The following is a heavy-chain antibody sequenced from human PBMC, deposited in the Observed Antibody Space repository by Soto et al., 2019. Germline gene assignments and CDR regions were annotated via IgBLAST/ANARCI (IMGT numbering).Heavy chain of an antibody. CDR2: ISGSGGNT. J-gene: IGHJ6*02. CDR1: GLTFGSYA. Sequence: EVQLLESGGGLVQPGGSLRLSCATSGLTFGSYAMTWVRQAPGKGLEWVSSISGSGGNTYHADSVKGRFTISRDNSKNTLYLQMNSLRAEETAVYYCARVDDTAMDTNYYYYGMDVWGQGTTVTVSS. V-gene: IGHV3-23*01. D-gene: IGHD5-18*01. CDR3: ARVDDTAMDTNYYYYGMDV.